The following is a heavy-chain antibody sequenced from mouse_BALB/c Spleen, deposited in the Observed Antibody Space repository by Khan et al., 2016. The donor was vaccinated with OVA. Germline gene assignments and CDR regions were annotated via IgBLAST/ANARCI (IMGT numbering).Heavy chain of an antibody. V-gene: IGHV5-12*02. CDR1: GFNFSDYY. Sequence: EVALVESGGGLVQPGGSLKLSCATSGFNFSDYYMYWVRQTPEKRLEWVAYISNRGSTTYYPDTVRGRFTISRDNAKNTLYLQMSRLKSEDTAMYYCAREGDDGGLAYWGQGTLVTVSA. CDR3: AREGDDGGLAY. CDR2: ISNRGSTT. D-gene: IGHD2-3*01. J-gene: IGHJ3*01.